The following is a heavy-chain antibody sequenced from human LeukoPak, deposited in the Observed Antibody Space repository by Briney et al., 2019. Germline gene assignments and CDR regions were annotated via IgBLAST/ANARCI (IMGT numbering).Heavy chain of an antibody. CDR2: IRFDGRNK. V-gene: IGHV3-30*02. D-gene: IGHD6-13*01. J-gene: IGHJ2*01. CDR3: ARAAYSSTWYSRYFDL. Sequence: GGSLRLSCAASGFTFSSYGMHWVRQAPGKGLEWAAFIRFDGRNKYYADSVKGRFTISRDNSKNTLYVQMNSLRPEDTAVYYCARAAYSSTWYSRYFDLWGRGTLVTVSS. CDR1: GFTFSSYG.